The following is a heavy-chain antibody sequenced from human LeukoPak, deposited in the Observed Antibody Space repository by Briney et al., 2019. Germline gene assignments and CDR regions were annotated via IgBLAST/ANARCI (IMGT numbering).Heavy chain of an antibody. CDR3: ARDFGYCSGGSCYSAGRNFDC. D-gene: IGHD2-15*01. V-gene: IGHV4-39*07. J-gene: IGHJ4*02. CDR1: GGSISSSSYC. Sequence: PSETLSLTCTVSGGSISSSSYCWGWIRQPPGKGLEWIGSIYYSGSTYYNPSLKSRVTISVDTSKNQFSLKLSSVTAADTAVYYCARDFGYCSGGSCYSAGRNFDCWGQGTLVTVSS. CDR2: IYYSGST.